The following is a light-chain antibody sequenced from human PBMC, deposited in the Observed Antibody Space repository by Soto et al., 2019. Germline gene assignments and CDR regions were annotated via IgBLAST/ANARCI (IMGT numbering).Light chain of an antibody. V-gene: IGKV3-11*01. CDR3: QHRNNRPFS. CDR2: DAS. CDR1: QSVNNY. J-gene: IGKJ3*01. Sequence: IVLTQSPGTLSLSPGERATLSCRASQSVNNYLAWYQPRPGQAPRPLIYDASNRATGIPARFSGSGSGTDFALTISSLEPEDFAVYYCQHRNNRPFSFGPGTKVDIK.